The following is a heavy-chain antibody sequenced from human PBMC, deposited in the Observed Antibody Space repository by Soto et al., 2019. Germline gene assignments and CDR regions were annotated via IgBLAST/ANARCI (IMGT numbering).Heavy chain of an antibody. V-gene: IGHV4-59*01. CDR2: IYYSGST. J-gene: IGHJ4*02. Sequence: QVQLQESGPGLVKPSETLSLTCTVSGGSISSYYWSWIRQPPGKGLEWIGYIYYSGSTNYNPSLKSRVTISVDTSKNQFSLKLSSVTAADTAVYYCARTRVGSGYFFFDYWGQGTLVTVSS. CDR3: ARTRVGSGYFFFDY. D-gene: IGHD3-22*01. CDR1: GGSISSYY.